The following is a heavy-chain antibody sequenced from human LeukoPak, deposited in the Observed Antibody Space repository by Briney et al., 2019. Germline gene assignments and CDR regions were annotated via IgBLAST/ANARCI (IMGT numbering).Heavy chain of an antibody. CDR3: ARTPTTSWDNWFDP. Sequence: SETLSLTCGVSGGSFSTNYWSWIRQSSEKGLEWIGEINHSGITNYSPSLKSRLSISIDTSKNQFSLKLSSVTAADTAVYYCARTPTTSWDNWFDPWGQGTLVTVSS. D-gene: IGHD2/OR15-2a*01. CDR1: GGSFSTNY. V-gene: IGHV4-34*01. J-gene: IGHJ5*02. CDR2: INHSGIT.